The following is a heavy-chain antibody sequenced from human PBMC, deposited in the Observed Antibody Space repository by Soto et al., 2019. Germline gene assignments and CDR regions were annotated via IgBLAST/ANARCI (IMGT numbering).Heavy chain of an antibody. CDR1: GGSISSSSYY. Sequence: PSETLSLTCTVSGGSISSSSYYWGWIRQPPGKGLDWIGSIYYSGSTYYNPSLKSRVTISVDTSKNQFSLKLSSVTAADTAVYYCARRITMVRGVINWFDPWGQGTLVTVSS. J-gene: IGHJ5*02. V-gene: IGHV4-39*01. CDR3: ARRITMVRGVINWFDP. CDR2: IYYSGST. D-gene: IGHD3-10*01.